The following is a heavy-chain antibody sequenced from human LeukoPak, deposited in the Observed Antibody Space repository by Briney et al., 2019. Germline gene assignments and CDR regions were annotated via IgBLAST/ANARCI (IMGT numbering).Heavy chain of an antibody. J-gene: IGHJ3*02. CDR3: ARSGRSSLEVAFDI. D-gene: IGHD3-10*01. CDR1: GGTFSSYA. V-gene: IGHV1-69*06. Sequence: SVKVSCKASGGTFSSYAISWVRQAPGQGLEWMGGIIPIFGSANYAQKFQGRVTITADKSTSTAYMELSSLRSEDTAVYYCARSGRSSLEVAFDIWGQGTMVTVSS. CDR2: IIPIFGSA.